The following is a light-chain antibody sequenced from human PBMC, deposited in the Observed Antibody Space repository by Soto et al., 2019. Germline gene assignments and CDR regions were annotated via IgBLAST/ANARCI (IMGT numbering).Light chain of an antibody. Sequence: EIVMTRSPVTLSVSPGERATLSCRASQSVSSNYLAWFQQKPGQAPRLLIYAASSRATGIPARFSGSGRGSGTDFTLTISSLQPEDFAVYYCQQRSNWPLTFGQGTRLEI. CDR3: QQRSNWPLT. J-gene: IGKJ5*01. V-gene: IGKV3D-20*02. CDR1: QSVSSNY. CDR2: AAS.